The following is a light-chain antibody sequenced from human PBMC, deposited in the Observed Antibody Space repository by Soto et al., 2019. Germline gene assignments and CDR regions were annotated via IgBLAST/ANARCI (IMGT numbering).Light chain of an antibody. V-gene: IGKV3-20*01. CDR2: GVS. Sequence: EIVLTQSPGTLSLSPGERATLSCRASQRVSSSYLAWYQQKPGQAPRLLIYGVSRRATGIPDRFSGSGSGTDCTLTISRLEPEDFAVYYWQQYGSSPWTFGQGTKVEIK. J-gene: IGKJ1*01. CDR1: QRVSSSY. CDR3: QQYGSSPWT.